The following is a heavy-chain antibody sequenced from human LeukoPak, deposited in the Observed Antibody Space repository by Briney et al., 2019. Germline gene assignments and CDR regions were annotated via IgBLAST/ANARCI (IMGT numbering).Heavy chain of an antibody. Sequence: PSETLSLTCTVSGGSVSSGSYYWSWIRQPPGKGREWIGYIYYSGSTNYNPSLKSRVTISVDTSKNQFSLKLSSVTAADTAVYYCARGGSGFDYWGQGTLVIVSS. V-gene: IGHV4-61*01. D-gene: IGHD6-19*01. J-gene: IGHJ4*02. CDR2: IYYSGST. CDR3: ARGGSGFDY. CDR1: GGSVSSGSYY.